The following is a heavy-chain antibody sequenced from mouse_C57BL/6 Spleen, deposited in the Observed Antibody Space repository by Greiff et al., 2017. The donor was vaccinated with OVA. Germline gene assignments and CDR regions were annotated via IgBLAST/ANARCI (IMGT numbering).Heavy chain of an antibody. V-gene: IGHV1-59*01. Sequence: QVQLQQPGAELVRPGTSVKLSCKASGYTFTSYWMHWVKQRPGQGLEWIRVIDPSDSYTNYNQKFKGKATLTVDTSSSTAYMQLSSLTSEDSAVYYCARGNDYDGFAYWGQGTLVTVSA. CDR3: ARGNDYDGFAY. J-gene: IGHJ3*01. CDR1: GYTFTSYW. D-gene: IGHD2-4*01. CDR2: IDPSDSYT.